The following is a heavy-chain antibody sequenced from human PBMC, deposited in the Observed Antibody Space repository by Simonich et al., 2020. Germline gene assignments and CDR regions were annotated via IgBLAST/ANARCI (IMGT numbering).Heavy chain of an antibody. CDR3: ARNGLVGILKAFDI. D-gene: IGHD2-21*01. CDR1: GYTFTGYY. V-gene: IGHV1-2*02. CDR2: IHPNSGGT. Sequence: QVQLVQSGAEVKKPGASVKVSCKASGYTFTGYYMHWVRQAPGQGLEWMGWIHPNSGGTNYAKKFQGRVTMTRDTSISTAYMELSRLRSDDTAVYYCARNGLVGILKAFDIWGQGTMVTVSS. J-gene: IGHJ3*02.